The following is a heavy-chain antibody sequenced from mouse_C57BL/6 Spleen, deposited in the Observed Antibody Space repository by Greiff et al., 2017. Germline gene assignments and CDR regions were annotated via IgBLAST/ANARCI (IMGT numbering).Heavy chain of an antibody. V-gene: IGHV1-78*01. D-gene: IGHD1-1*01. J-gene: IGHJ2*01. CDR3: ARPFITTVVALVN. Sequence: QVQLQQSDAELAKPGASVKISCKVSGYTFTDLTIHWMKQRPELGLEWIGYIYPRDGSTKYNEKFKCKATLTADKSSSTADMQLNSLTSEDSAVYFCARPFITTVVALVNGGQGTTLTVSS. CDR1: GYTFTDLT. CDR2: IYPRDGST.